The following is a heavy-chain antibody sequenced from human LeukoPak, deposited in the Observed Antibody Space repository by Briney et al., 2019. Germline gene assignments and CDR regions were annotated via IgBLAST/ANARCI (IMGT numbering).Heavy chain of an antibody. V-gene: IGHV3-7*01. J-gene: IGHJ5*01. CDR3: AKEGAFPILPYDS. D-gene: IGHD1-26*01. CDR1: GFTFSGLW. CDR2: INQDGTDN. Sequence: GGSLRLSCAASGFTFSGLWMNWVRQAPGKGLEWVANINQDGTDNYFVDSVKGRFTISRDNAKRSVYLQMNSLRAEDTAVYYCAKEGAFPILPYDSWGQGTLVTVSS.